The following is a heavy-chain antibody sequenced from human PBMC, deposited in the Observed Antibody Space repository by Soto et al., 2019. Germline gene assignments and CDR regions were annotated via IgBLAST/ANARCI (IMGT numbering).Heavy chain of an antibody. D-gene: IGHD3-3*01. CDR3: AKDHEGTSITIFGVVDSTCFDY. CDR1: GFTFSSYA. J-gene: IGHJ4*02. Sequence: EVQLLESGGGLVQPGGSLRLSCAASGFTFSSYAMSWVRQAPGKGLEWVSAISGSGGSTYYADSVKGRFTISRDNSKNTLYLQMNSLRAEDTAVYYCAKDHEGTSITIFGVVDSTCFDYWGQGTLVTVSS. CDR2: ISGSGGST. V-gene: IGHV3-23*01.